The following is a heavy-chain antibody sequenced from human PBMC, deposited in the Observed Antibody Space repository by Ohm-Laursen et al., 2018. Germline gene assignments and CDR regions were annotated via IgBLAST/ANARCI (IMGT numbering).Heavy chain of an antibody. J-gene: IGHJ4*02. CDR1: GFSFGDYS. Sequence: SLRLSCAASGFSFGDYSMNWVRQAPGKGLEWIAYISTGGDRVDYADSVKGRFTISRDNANNLLYLQMTSLRAADTAVYYCAKDDIRAYYPFWGQGTLVTVSS. CDR3: AKDDIRAYYPF. CDR2: ISTGGDRV. V-gene: IGHV3-48*01. D-gene: IGHD3-3*01.